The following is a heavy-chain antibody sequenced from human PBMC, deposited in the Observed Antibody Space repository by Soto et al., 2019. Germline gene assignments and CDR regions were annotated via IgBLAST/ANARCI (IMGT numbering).Heavy chain of an antibody. CDR2: ISGSDGST. CDR3: AKDSRVTMVRGVIIPPGY. V-gene: IGHV3-23*01. J-gene: IGHJ4*02. Sequence: EVQLLESGGGLVQPGGSLTLSCVASGFTFSNYAMSWVRQAPGKGLEWVSAISGSDGSTYYADSLKGRFTISRDNSKNTLYLQMNSLRAADTAVYYCAKDSRVTMVRGVIIPPGYWGQGTLVTVSS. D-gene: IGHD3-10*01. CDR1: GFTFSNYA.